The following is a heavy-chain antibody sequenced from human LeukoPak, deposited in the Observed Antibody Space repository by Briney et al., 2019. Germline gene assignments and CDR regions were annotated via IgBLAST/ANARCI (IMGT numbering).Heavy chain of an antibody. V-gene: IGHV5-51*01. CDR3: ARGPWSSSWYEYWFDP. D-gene: IGHD6-13*01. CDR2: IYPGDPDT. CDR1: GYSFTSYW. Sequence: GESLKISCKGSGYSFTSYWIGWVRQMPGKGLEWMGIIYPGDPDTRYSPSFQGQVTISADKSISTAYLQWSSLKASDTAMYYCARGPWSSSWYEYWFDPWGQGTLVTVSS. J-gene: IGHJ5*02.